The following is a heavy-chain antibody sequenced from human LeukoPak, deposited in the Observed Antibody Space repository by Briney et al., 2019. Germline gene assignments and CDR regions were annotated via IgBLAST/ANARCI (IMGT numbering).Heavy chain of an antibody. CDR2: ISYDGSNK. J-gene: IGHJ4*02. CDR3: ARDPVQSNYDY. D-gene: IGHD1-1*01. V-gene: IGHV3-30*04. CDR1: GFTFSSYA. Sequence: GRSLRLSCAASGFTFSSYAMHWVRQAPGKGLEWVAVISYDGSNKYYADSVKGRFTISRDNSKNTLYLQMNSLRAEDTAVYYCARDPVQSNYDYWGQGTLVTVSS.